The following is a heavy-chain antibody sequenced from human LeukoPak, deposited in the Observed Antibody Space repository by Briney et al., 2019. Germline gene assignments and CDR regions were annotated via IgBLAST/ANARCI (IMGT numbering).Heavy chain of an antibody. V-gene: IGHV3-13*04. CDR1: GFTFSSYD. J-gene: IGHJ3*02. D-gene: IGHD6-13*01. CDR3: AREGPSIAAAGEDAFDI. CDR2: IGTTGET. Sequence: GGSLRLSCAASGFTFSSYDMHWVRQVTGKGLEWVSGIGTTGETDYPGSVKGRFTISRENVKNSLHLQMNSLRAEDTAVYYCAREGPSIAAAGEDAFDIWGQGTMVTVSS.